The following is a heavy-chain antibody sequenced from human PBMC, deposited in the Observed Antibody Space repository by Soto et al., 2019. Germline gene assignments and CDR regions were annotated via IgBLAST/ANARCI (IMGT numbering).Heavy chain of an antibody. CDR1: GGSVSSGSYY. CDR3: ARVHVMVVAGSTFDY. J-gene: IGHJ4*01. V-gene: IGHV4-61*01. CDR2: IYHGGTT. Sequence: SSETLSLTCTVSGGSVSSGSYYWSWIRQPQGKGPEWIAYIYHGGTTSYNPSLKSRITISVDTSNNQFSLKLTSVTAADTAVYYCARVHVMVVAGSTFDYWGHGTLVTVSS. D-gene: IGHD6-19*01.